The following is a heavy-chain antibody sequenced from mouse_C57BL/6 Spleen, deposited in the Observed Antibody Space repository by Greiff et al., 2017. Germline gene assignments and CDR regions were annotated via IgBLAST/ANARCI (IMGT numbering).Heavy chain of an antibody. Sequence: QVQLQQSGPELVKPGASVKISCKASGYTFTDYYINWVKQRPGQGLEWIGWIFPGSGSTYYNEKFKGKATLTVDKSSSTAYMQLSSLTSEDSAVYFCAREGVYGSSYGYAMDYWGQGTSVTVSS. J-gene: IGHJ4*01. CDR1: GYTFTDYY. D-gene: IGHD1-1*01. CDR3: AREGVYGSSYGYAMDY. V-gene: IGHV1-75*01. CDR2: IFPGSGST.